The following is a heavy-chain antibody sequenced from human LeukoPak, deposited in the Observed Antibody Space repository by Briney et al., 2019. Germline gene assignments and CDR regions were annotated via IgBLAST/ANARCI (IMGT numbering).Heavy chain of an antibody. J-gene: IGHJ6*03. D-gene: IGHD2-15*01. Sequence: SETLSLTCAVYGGSFSGYYWSWIRQPLGKGLEWIGEINHSGSTNYNPSLKSRVTISVDTSKNQFSLKLSSVTAADTAVYYCARGRGDCSGGSCYPYYYYYMDVWGKGTTVTVSS. V-gene: IGHV4-34*01. CDR3: ARGRGDCSGGSCYPYYYYYMDV. CDR2: INHSGST. CDR1: GGSFSGYY.